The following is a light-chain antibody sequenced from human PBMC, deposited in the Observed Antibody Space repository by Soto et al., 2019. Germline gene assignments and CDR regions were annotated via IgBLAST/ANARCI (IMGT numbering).Light chain of an antibody. CDR2: DNN. CDR1: RSNIGAGYD. Sequence: QPVLTQPPSLSGAPGQRVTISCTGSRSNIGAGYDVHWYQHLPGTAPKVLIFDNNNRPSGVPDRFSGSKSGTSASLAITGLQAEDEAVYYCHSYDVSLRGPAFGGGTKVTVL. V-gene: IGLV1-40*01. J-gene: IGLJ2*01. CDR3: HSYDVSLRGPA.